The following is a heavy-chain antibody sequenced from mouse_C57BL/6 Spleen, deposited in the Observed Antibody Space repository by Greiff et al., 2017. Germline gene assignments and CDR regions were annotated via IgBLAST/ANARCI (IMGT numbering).Heavy chain of an antibody. CDR2: IDPSDSET. CDR3: ARSITTVVATQGYYFDY. CDR1: GYTFTSYW. J-gene: IGHJ2*01. V-gene: IGHV1-52*01. Sequence: QVQLQQPGAELVRPGSSVKLSCKASGYTFTSYWMHWVKQRPIQGLEWIGNIDPSDSETHYNQKFKDKATLTVDKSSSTAYMQLNSLTSEDSAVYYCARSITTVVATQGYYFDYWGQGTTLTVSS. D-gene: IGHD1-1*01.